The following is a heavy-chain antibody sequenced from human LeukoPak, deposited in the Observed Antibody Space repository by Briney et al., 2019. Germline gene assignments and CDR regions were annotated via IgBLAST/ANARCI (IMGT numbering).Heavy chain of an antibody. CDR3: ARDIDYTNSAGYYSTFYFDH. V-gene: IGHV3-64*01. Sequence: HPGGSLRLSCAASGFTFSSYAMHWVRQAPGKGLEYVSAISSNGGSTYYANSMKGRFTISRDNSKNTLYLQMGSLRAEDMAVYYCARDIDYTNSAGYYSTFYFDHWGQGTLVTVSS. CDR1: GFTFSSYA. J-gene: IGHJ4*02. D-gene: IGHD3-22*01. CDR2: ISSNGGST.